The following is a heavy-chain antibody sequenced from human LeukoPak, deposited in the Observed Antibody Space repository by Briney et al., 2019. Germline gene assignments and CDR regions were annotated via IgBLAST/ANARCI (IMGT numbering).Heavy chain of an antibody. J-gene: IGHJ4*02. D-gene: IGHD5-18*01. CDR1: GYTFTSYG. CDR3: ARDSRGYSYGALFDY. Sequence: GASVKVSCKASGYTFTSYGISWVRQAPGQGLEWMGWISAYNGNTNYAQKLQGRVTMTTDTSTSTAYMELRSLRSDDTAVYYCARDSRGYSYGALFDYWGQGTLVTVSS. V-gene: IGHV1-18*01. CDR2: ISAYNGNT.